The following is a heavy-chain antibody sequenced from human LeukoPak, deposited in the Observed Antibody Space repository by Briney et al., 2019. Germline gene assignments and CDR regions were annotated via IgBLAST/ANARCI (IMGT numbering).Heavy chain of an antibody. CDR3: ARSALLGWAQYYYGSGSFDY. D-gene: IGHD3-10*01. V-gene: IGHV3-7*01. CDR1: GFTFSSYW. Sequence: PGGSLRLSCAASGFTFSSYWMSWVRQAPGKGLEWVANIKQDGSEKYYVDSVKGRFTISRDNAKNSLYLQMNSLRAEDTAVYYRARSALLGWAQYYYGSGSFDYWGQGTLVTVSS. CDR2: IKQDGSEK. J-gene: IGHJ4*02.